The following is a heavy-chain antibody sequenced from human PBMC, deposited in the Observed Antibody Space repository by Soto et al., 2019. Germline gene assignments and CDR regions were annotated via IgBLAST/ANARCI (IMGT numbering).Heavy chain of an antibody. CDR2: IYYSGST. J-gene: IGHJ4*02. CDR1: GGTISSWY. Sequence: QVQLQESGPGLVKPSETLSLTCTVSGGTISSWYWSWIRQPPGKGLEWIGYIYYSGSTNCNPSLKSRFTISVDTSKNQFSLKLISVTAADTAVYYCARRYGSAIYYWGQGTLVTVSS. CDR3: ARRYGSAIYY. D-gene: IGHD1-26*01. V-gene: IGHV4-59*08.